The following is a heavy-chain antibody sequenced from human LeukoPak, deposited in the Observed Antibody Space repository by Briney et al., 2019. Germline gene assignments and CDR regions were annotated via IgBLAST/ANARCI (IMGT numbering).Heavy chain of an antibody. CDR1: GFTFSSYA. J-gene: IGHJ6*02. Sequence: GGSLRLSCAASGFTFSSYAMSWVRQAPGKGLEWFSAISGSGGSTYYADSVKGRFTISRDNSKKTLYLQMNSLRAEDTAVYYCAKVVGEYSSGWYDYYGMDVWGQGTTVTVSS. D-gene: IGHD6-19*01. CDR3: AKVVGEYSSGWYDYYGMDV. V-gene: IGHV3-23*01. CDR2: ISGSGGST.